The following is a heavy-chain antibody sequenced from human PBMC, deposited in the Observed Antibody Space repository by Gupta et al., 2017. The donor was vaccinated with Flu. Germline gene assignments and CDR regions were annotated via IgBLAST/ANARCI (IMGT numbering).Heavy chain of an antibody. CDR2: IYYTGST. V-gene: IGHV4-39*01. Sequence: QLQLQESGPGLVKPSETLSLTCTVSGGSISTGSYYWGWIRQPPGKGMEWIGNIYYTGSTYYNPSLKSRVTISVDTSKNQFSLKLSSVTAADTAVYYCARWPEAAYVDVWGQGTTVTVSS. CDR1: GGSISTGSYY. D-gene: IGHD6-13*01. J-gene: IGHJ6*02. CDR3: ARWPEAAYVDV.